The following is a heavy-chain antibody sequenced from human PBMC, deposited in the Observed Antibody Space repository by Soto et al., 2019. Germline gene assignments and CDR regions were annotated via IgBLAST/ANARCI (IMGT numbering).Heavy chain of an antibody. CDR1: GGSISSGGYY. CDR3: ARDGVDSSGYYSVGY. Sequence: QVQLQESGPGLVKPSQTLSLTCTVSGGSISSGGYYWSWIRQHPGKGLEWIGYIYYSGSTYYNPSLTSRVTISVDTSKNQFSLKLSSVTAADTAVYYCARDGVDSSGYYSVGYWGQGTLVTVSS. CDR2: IYYSGST. D-gene: IGHD3-22*01. V-gene: IGHV4-31*03. J-gene: IGHJ4*02.